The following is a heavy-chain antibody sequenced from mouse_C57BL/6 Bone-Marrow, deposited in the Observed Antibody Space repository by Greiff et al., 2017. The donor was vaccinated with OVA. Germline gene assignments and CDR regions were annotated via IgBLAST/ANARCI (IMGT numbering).Heavy chain of an antibody. CDR1: GYTFTDYN. J-gene: IGHJ3*01. Sequence: EVKLEESGPELVKPGASVKIPCKASGYTFTDYNMDWVKQSHGKSLEWIGDINPNNGGTIYNQKFKGKATLTVDKSSSTAYMELRSLTSEDTAVYYCARKVRQGFAYWGQGTLVTVSA. D-gene: IGHD2-14*01. CDR2: INPNNGGT. V-gene: IGHV1-18*01. CDR3: ARKVRQGFAY.